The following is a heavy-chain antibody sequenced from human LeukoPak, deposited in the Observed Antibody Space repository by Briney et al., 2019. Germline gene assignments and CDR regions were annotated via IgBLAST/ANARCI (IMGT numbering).Heavy chain of an antibody. D-gene: IGHD5-18*01. Sequence: GASVKVSCKASGGTFSSYAISWVRQAPGQGLEWMGGIIPIFGTANYAQKFQGRVTITADESTSTAYMELSSLRSEDTAVYYCARDESGGYSYGLFDYWGQGTLVTVSS. CDR2: IIPIFGTA. CDR3: ARDESGGYSYGLFDY. J-gene: IGHJ4*02. CDR1: GGTFSSYA. V-gene: IGHV1-69*01.